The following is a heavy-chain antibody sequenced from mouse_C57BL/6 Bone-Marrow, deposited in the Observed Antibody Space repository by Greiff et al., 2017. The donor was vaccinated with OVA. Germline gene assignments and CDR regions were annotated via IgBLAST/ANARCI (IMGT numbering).Heavy chain of an antibody. Sequence: EVTLVESGGGLVKPGGSLKLSCAASGFTFSSYAMSWVRQTPEKRLEWVATISDGGSYTYYPDNVKGRFTISRDNDKNNLYLQMSHLKSEDTAMYYCARDRGDYDREAMDYWGQGTSVTVSS. J-gene: IGHJ4*01. CDR1: GFTFSSYA. D-gene: IGHD2-4*01. CDR3: ARDRGDYDREAMDY. CDR2: ISDGGSYT. V-gene: IGHV5-4*01.